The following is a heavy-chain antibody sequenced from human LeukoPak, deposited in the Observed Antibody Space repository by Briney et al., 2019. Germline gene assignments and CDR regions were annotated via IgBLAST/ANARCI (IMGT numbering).Heavy chain of an antibody. J-gene: IGHJ3*02. CDR1: GYTFSTYG. CDR3: ARDYYDSSGQGAFDI. CDR2: ISAYNGNT. V-gene: IGHV1-18*01. D-gene: IGHD3-22*01. Sequence: ASVKVSCKASGYTFSTYGFSWVRQAPGQGLEWMGWISAYNGNTNYAQRLQGRVTMTTDTSTSTAYMELRSLRSDDTAVYYCARDYYDSSGQGAFDIWGQGTMVIVSS.